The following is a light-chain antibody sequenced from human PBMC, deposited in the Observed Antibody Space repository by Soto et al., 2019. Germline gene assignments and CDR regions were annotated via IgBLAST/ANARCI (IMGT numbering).Light chain of an antibody. V-gene: IGKV3-15*01. CDR1: QSVSSN. CDR2: DAS. CDR3: QPYNNWPET. J-gene: IGKJ1*01. Sequence: EIVMTQSPATLSVSPGERATLSCRASQSVSSNLAWYQQKVGQAPKLLIYDASTRATGIPARFSGIGSGTEFTLTISSLQSEDFAVYYCQPYNNWPETFGQGTKVDIK.